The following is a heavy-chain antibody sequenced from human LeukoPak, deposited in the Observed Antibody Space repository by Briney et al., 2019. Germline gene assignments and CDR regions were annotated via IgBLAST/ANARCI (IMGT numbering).Heavy chain of an antibody. Sequence: SVKVSCKASGGTFSSYAISWVRQAPGQGLEWMGGIIPIFGTANYAQKFQGRVTITADESTSTAYMELSSLRSEGTAVYYCAGDGFGEFLPPVYYYYGMDVWGQGTTVTVSS. V-gene: IGHV1-69*13. CDR2: IIPIFGTA. CDR1: GGTFSSYA. D-gene: IGHD3-10*01. J-gene: IGHJ6*02. CDR3: AGDGFGEFLPPVYYYYGMDV.